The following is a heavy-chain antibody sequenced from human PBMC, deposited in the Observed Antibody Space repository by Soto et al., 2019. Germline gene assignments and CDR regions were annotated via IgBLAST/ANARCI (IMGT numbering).Heavy chain of an antibody. CDR2: ISYDGSNK. V-gene: IGHV3-30*18. J-gene: IGHJ6*02. CDR1: GFTFSSYG. Sequence: QVQLVKSGGGVVQPGRSLRLSCAASGFTFSSYGMHWVRQAPGKGLEWVAVISYDGSNKYYADSVKGRFTISRDNSKNTLYLQMNSLRAEDTAVYYCAKLRQQQLDRRYYYGMDVWGQGTTVTVSS. D-gene: IGHD6-13*01. CDR3: AKLRQQQLDRRYYYGMDV.